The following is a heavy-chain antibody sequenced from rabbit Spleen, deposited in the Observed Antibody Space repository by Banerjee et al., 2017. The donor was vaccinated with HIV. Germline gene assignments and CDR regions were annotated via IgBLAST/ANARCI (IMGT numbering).Heavy chain of an antibody. CDR1: GFSFSSSYD. V-gene: IGHV1S45*01. J-gene: IGHJ6*01. D-gene: IGHD1-1*01. CDR3: ARDTSSSFSSYGMDL. Sequence: QEQLVESGGGLVKPGASLTLTRTASGFSFSSSYDMCWVRQAPGKGLEWIACIDIGSSGFTYFATWAKGRFTCSKTSSTTVTLQMTRLTAADTATYFCARDTSSSFSSYGMDLWGQGTLVTVS. CDR2: IDIGSSGFT.